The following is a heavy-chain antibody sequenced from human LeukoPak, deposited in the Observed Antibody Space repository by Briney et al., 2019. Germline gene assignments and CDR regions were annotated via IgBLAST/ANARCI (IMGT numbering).Heavy chain of an antibody. J-gene: IGHJ4*02. Sequence: ASVKVSCKASGGTFSSYTISWVRQAPGQGLGWMGRIIPILGIANYAQKFQGRVTITADKSTSTAYMELSSLRSEDTAVYYCARDGPGIAAALGYWGQGTLVTVSS. CDR2: IIPILGIA. CDR1: GGTFSSYT. D-gene: IGHD6-13*01. CDR3: ARDGPGIAAALGY. V-gene: IGHV1-69*04.